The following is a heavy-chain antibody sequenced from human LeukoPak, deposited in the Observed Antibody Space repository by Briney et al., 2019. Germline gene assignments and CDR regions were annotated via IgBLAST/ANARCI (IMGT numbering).Heavy chain of an antibody. V-gene: IGHV4-31*03. D-gene: IGHD2-2*01. CDR2: KYYSGSA. CDR3: ATPYCSSLSCLDVFNM. J-gene: IGHJ3*02. CDR1: GVSVSDGRYY. Sequence: SETLSLTCNVSGVSVSDGRYYWTWIRQHPGKGLEWIGYKYYSGSAKYSPSLKSRLTISIDTAKNQFSLQLSSVTAADTATYYCATPYCSSLSCLDVFNMWGQGTRVTVSS.